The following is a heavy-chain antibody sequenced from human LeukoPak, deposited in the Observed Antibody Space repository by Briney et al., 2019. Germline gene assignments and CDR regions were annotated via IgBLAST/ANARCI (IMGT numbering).Heavy chain of an antibody. CDR2: ISWNSGSI. J-gene: IGHJ6*02. V-gene: IGHV3-9*01. CDR1: GFTFDDYA. CDR3: AKDFADYCSAMDV. D-gene: IGHD2-15*01. Sequence: QTGGSLRLSCAASGFTFDDYAMHWVRQAPGKGLEWVSGISWNSGSIGYADSVKGRFTISRDNAKNSLYLQMNSLRAEDTALYYCAKDFADYCSAMDVWGQGTTVTVSS.